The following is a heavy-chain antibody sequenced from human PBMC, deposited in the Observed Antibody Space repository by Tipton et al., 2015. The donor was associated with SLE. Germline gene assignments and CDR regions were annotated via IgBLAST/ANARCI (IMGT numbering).Heavy chain of an antibody. V-gene: IGHV4-59*01. CDR1: GGSFSGYY. Sequence: TLSLTCAVYGGSFSGYYWSWIRQPPGKGLEWIGYIYYSGSTNYNPSLKSRVTISVDTSKNQFSLKLSSVTAADTAVYYCASGYYYDSSPDAFDIWGQGTMVTVSS. J-gene: IGHJ3*02. CDR2: IYYSGST. CDR3: ASGYYYDSSPDAFDI. D-gene: IGHD3-22*01.